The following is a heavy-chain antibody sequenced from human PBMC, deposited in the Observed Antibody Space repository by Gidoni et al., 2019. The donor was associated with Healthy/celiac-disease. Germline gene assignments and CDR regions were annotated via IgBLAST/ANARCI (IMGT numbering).Heavy chain of an antibody. V-gene: IGHV3-23*01. CDR2: IRGSGGST. Sequence: EVQLLESGGGLVQPGGSLRLSCAASGFTFSSYAMSWVRQAPGKGLEWVSAIRGSGGSTYYADSVKGRFTISRDNSKNTLYLQMNSLRAEDTAVYYCAKGIYGSGSYYLGIGPRYYYYGMDVWGQGTTVTVSS. D-gene: IGHD3-10*01. CDR1: GFTFSSYA. J-gene: IGHJ6*02. CDR3: AKGIYGSGSYYLGIGPRYYYYGMDV.